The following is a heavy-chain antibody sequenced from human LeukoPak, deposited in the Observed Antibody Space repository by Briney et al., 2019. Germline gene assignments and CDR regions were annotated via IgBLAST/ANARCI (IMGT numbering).Heavy chain of an antibody. CDR1: GFTFSSYA. Sequence: GGSLRLSCAASGFTFSSYAMSWVRQAPGKGLEWVSAISGSGGSTYYADSVKGRFTISRDNSKNTLYLQMNSLRAEDTAVYYCAKVARYSYGDYYYYYMDVWGKGTTVTVSS. V-gene: IGHV3-23*01. CDR2: ISGSGGST. D-gene: IGHD5-18*01. CDR3: AKVARYSYGDYYYYYMDV. J-gene: IGHJ6*03.